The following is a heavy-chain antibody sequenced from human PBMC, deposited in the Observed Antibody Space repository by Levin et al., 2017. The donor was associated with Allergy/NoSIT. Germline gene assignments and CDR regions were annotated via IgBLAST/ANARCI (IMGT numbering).Heavy chain of an antibody. Sequence: GGSLRLSCKASGYTFTGYYMHWVRQAPGQGLEWMGWINPNSGGTNYAQKFQGRVTMTRDTSISTAYMELSRLRSDDTAVYYCARDPKGSSSSGWYYFDYWGQGTLVTVSS. CDR3: ARDPKGSSSSGWYYFDY. J-gene: IGHJ4*02. D-gene: IGHD6-19*01. CDR1: GYTFTGYY. V-gene: IGHV1-2*02. CDR2: INPNSGGT.